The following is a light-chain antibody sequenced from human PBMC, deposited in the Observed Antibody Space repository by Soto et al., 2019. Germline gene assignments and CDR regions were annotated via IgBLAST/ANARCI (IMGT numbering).Light chain of an antibody. Sequence: DIEMTQSPSSLSVSLGERATLSCRASQSVGSYLAWYQQKPCQAPWLLIYVASTRASGVPARFSGSGSGTDFTLTISRLEPEDFAEYYCQQYGSSRTFGQGTKVDIK. CDR2: VAS. CDR1: QSVGSY. V-gene: IGKV3-20*01. CDR3: QQYGSSRT. J-gene: IGKJ1*01.